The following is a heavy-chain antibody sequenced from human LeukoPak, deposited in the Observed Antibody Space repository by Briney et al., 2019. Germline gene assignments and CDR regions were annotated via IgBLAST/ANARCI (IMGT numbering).Heavy chain of an antibody. V-gene: IGHV1-69*05. CDR1: GGTFSSYA. CDR3: ARTATIGYYFDY. D-gene: IGHD5-24*01. J-gene: IGHJ4*02. CDR2: IIPIFGTA. Sequence: ASVKVSCKXSGGTFSSYAISWVRQAPGQGLEWMGGIIPIFGTANYAQKFQGRVTITTDESTSTAYMELSSLRSEDTAVYYCARTATIGYYFDYWGQGTLVTVSS.